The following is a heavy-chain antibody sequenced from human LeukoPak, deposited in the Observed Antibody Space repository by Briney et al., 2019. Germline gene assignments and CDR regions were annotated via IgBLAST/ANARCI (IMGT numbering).Heavy chain of an antibody. Sequence: ASVKVSCKASGYTFTGYYMHWVRQAPGQGLEWMGWINPSSGGTNYAQKFQGRVTMTRDTSISTAYMELSRLRSDDTAVYYCARIAVAGTAPFYWGQGTLVTVSS. D-gene: IGHD6-19*01. CDR2: INPSSGGT. CDR1: GYTFTGYY. V-gene: IGHV1-2*02. J-gene: IGHJ4*02. CDR3: ARIAVAGTAPFY.